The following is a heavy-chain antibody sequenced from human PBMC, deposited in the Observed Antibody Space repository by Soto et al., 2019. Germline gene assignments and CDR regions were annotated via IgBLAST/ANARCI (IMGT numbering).Heavy chain of an antibody. CDR1: GGSISSGDYY. CDR2: IYYSGST. D-gene: IGHD4-17*01. Sequence: SETLSLTCTVSGGSISSGDYYWSWIRQPPGKGLEWIGYIYYSGSTYYNPSLKSRVTISVDTSKNQFSLKLSSVTAADTAVYYCARVKATVTMENALDIWGQGTMVTVSS. V-gene: IGHV4-30-4*01. J-gene: IGHJ3*02. CDR3: ARVKATVTMENALDI.